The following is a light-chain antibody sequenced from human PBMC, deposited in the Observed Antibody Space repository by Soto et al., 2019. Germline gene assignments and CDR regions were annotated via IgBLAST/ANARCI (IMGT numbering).Light chain of an antibody. V-gene: IGKV1-39*01. CDR3: QQSFSLPT. Sequence: DIQMTQSPSSLSASVGDRVTITCWASQRISRYLNWYKQKPGKAPNLLIYEASSLQSGFPSRFSGSGSTTDFTLTISTLQPEDSATYYCQQSFSLPTSGGGTKVDIK. CDR2: EAS. J-gene: IGKJ4*01. CDR1: QRISRY.